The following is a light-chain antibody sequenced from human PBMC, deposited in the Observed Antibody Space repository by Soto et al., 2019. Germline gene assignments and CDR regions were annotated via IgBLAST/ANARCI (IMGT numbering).Light chain of an antibody. CDR1: QSVSSY. V-gene: IGKV3-11*01. CDR2: DAS. Sequence: EIVLTQSPATLSLSPGERATLSCRASQSVSSYLAWYQQKPGQAPSLLXYDASNRATGIPARFSGSGSGTDLTLTINSLEPEDSAVYYCQQRSNWPSITFDQGTRLEIK. CDR3: QQRSNWPSIT. J-gene: IGKJ5*01.